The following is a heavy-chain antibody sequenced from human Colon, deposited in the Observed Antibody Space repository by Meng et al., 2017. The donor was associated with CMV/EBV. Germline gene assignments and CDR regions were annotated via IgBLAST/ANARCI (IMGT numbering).Heavy chain of an antibody. V-gene: IGHV3-23*03. D-gene: IGHD2-2*01. CDR2: IYSGGTST. Sequence: GESLKISCVASGFTFSSYAMSWVRQAPGKGLEWVSLIYSGGTSTNYADSVKGRFTTSRDNSKNTLYLQMNSLRAEDTAVYYCAKEIVPAAPTGCFDPWGQGTLVTVSS. CDR3: AKEIVPAAPTGCFDP. J-gene: IGHJ5*02. CDR1: GFTFSSYA.